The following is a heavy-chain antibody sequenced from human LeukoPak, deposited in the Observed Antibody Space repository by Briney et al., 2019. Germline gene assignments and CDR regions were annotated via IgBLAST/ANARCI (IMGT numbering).Heavy chain of an antibody. CDR1: GFTFSSYS. CDR2: ISSSSSYI. D-gene: IGHD6-19*01. Sequence: GGSLRLSCAASGFTFSSYSMNWVRQAPGKGLEWVSSISSSSSYIYYADSVKGRFTISRDNTKNPLYLQMNSLRAEDTAVYYCARTYSSGWSYFDYWGQGTLVTVSS. J-gene: IGHJ4*02. V-gene: IGHV3-21*01. CDR3: ARTYSSGWSYFDY.